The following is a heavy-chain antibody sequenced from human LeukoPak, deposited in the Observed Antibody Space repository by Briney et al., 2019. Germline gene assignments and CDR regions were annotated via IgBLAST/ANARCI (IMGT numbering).Heavy chain of an antibody. CDR1: GFTFSSYA. D-gene: IGHD3-3*01. CDR2: ISGSGGST. V-gene: IGHV3-23*01. J-gene: IGHJ6*03. CDR3: AAGIGSYYYYMDV. Sequence: PGGSLRLSCAASGFTFSSYAMSWVRQAPGKGLEWVSAISGSGGSTYYAGSVKGRFTISRDNSKNTLYLQMNSLRAEDTAVYYCAAGIGSYYYYMDVWGKGTTVTVSS.